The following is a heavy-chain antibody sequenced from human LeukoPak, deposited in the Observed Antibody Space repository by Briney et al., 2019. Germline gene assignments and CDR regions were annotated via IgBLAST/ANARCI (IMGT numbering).Heavy chain of an antibody. V-gene: IGHV7-4-1*02. J-gene: IGHJ4*02. D-gene: IGHD5-24*01. CDR3: ARGRTDGYKGKGNFDY. CDR1: GYTFTSYA. CDR2: INTNTGNP. Sequence: GASVKVSCKASGYTFTSYAMNGVRQAPGQGREWMGWINTNTGNPTYAQGFTGRFVFSLHTSVSTAYLQISTLKAEDTDVYSCARGRTDGYKGKGNFDYWGQGTLVTVSS.